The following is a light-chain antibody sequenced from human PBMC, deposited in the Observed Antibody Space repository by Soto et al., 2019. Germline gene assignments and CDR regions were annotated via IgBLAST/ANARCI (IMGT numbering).Light chain of an antibody. J-gene: IGLJ2*01. CDR3: CSYGGDRI. CDR1: SSNVGGYNF. V-gene: IGLV2-23*02. CDR2: EVN. Sequence: QSVLTQPASVSGSPGQSIAISCTRTSSNVGGYNFVSWYQQHPGKAPKLLIYEVNKRPSGVSNRFSGSKSDNTASLTISGLQAEDEADYYCCSYGGDRIFGGGTKLTVL.